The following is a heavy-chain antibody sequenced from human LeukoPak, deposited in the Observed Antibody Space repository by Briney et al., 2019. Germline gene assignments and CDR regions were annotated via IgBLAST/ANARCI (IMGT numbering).Heavy chain of an antibody. V-gene: IGHV4-34*01. Sequence: SETLSLTCAVYGGSFSGYYWSWIRQPPGKGLEWIGEINHSGSTNYNPSLKSRVTISVDTSKNQFSLKLSSVTAADTAVYYCARGRGEDSSGYNNDYWGQGTLVTVSS. CDR2: INHSGST. D-gene: IGHD3-22*01. J-gene: IGHJ4*02. CDR1: GGSFSGYY. CDR3: ARGRGEDSSGYNNDY.